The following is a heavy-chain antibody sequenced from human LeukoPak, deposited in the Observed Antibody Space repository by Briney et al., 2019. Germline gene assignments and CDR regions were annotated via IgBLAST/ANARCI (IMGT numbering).Heavy chain of an antibody. CDR3: ATLHGDYEYSFDP. J-gene: IGHJ5*02. V-gene: IGHV1-24*01. D-gene: IGHD4-17*01. Sequence: ASVKVSCKVSGYTLTKSSMHWVRQAPGKGLEWMGGFDPEDGETTYAQKFQGRVTMTEDTSTDTAYMELSSLRSEDTAVYYCATLHGDYEYSFDPWGQGVLVTVSS. CDR1: GYTLTKSS. CDR2: FDPEDGET.